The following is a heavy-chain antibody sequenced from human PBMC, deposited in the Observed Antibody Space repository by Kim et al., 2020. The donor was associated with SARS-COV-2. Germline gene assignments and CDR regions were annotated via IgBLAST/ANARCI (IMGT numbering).Heavy chain of an antibody. D-gene: IGHD3-10*01. CDR3: ATARGSMDV. V-gene: IGHV4-4*07. CDR2: IGPSGDT. Sequence: SETLSLTCTVSGGSINNYYWSWIRQPAGEGLEWIGRIGPSGDTIYNPSLKSRVTISVDTSKSQFSLRLNSVTAADTAVYYCATARGSMDVWGRGTTVTVSS. J-gene: IGHJ6*02. CDR1: GGSINNYY.